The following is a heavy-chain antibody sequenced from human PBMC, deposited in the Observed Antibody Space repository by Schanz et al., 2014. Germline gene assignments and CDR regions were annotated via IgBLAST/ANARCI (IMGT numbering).Heavy chain of an antibody. CDR1: GFTFGDYA. V-gene: IGHV3-74*01. Sequence: EVQLVESGGGLVQPGGSLRLSCAASGFTFGDYAMTWVRQAPGKGLVWVARINSVGSNTDYADSVTGRFTISRDNAKNSLFLQMNSLRPEDTAVYYCARGRVLESWGQGTLVTVSS. J-gene: IGHJ5*02. CDR2: INSVGSNT. CDR3: ARGRVLES. D-gene: IGHD1-1*01.